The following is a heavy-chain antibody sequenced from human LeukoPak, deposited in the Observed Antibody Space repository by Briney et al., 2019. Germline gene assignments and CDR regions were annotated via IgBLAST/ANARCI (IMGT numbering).Heavy chain of an antibody. J-gene: IGHJ5*02. D-gene: IGHD6-13*01. CDR3: ARDMRELGYSSSWCNWFDP. Sequence: GGSLRLSGAASGFTFSGYAMGWVRQAPGKGLEWGSAVSGSGGSTYYADSVKGRFTISRDKSKNTLDLQMNSLRAEDKAVYYCARDMRELGYSSSWCNWFDPWGQGPLVTVSS. CDR1: GFTFSGYA. CDR2: VSGSGGST. V-gene: IGHV3-23*01.